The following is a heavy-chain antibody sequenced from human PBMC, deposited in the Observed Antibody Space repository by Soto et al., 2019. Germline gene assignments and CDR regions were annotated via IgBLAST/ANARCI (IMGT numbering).Heavy chain of an antibody. CDR2: IIPMFGIA. D-gene: IGHD4-17*01. CDR1: GGTFSSYT. CDR3: ATGYGDSHDY. V-gene: IGHV1-69*02. J-gene: IGHJ4*02. Sequence: SVKVSCKASGGTFSSYTISWVRQAPGQGLEWMGRIIPMFGIANYAQRFQGRVTITADKSTSTAYMELSSLRSEDTAVYYCATGYGDSHDYWGQGTLVTVSS.